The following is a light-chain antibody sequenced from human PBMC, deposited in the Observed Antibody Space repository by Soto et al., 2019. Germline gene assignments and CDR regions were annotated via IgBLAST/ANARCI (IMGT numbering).Light chain of an antibody. CDR2: KAS. Sequence: DIQMTQSPSTLSASVGDRVSITCRASQSISIWLAWYQQKPGKAPKLLIYKASSLESGVPSRFSGSGSGTEFTLTISSLHPDDFATYYCQQYNDYYWTFGQGTQVEIK. J-gene: IGKJ1*01. CDR3: QQYNDYYWT. CDR1: QSISIW. V-gene: IGKV1-5*03.